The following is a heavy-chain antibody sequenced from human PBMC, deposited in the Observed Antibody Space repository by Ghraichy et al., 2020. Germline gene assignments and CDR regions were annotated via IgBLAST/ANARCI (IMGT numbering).Heavy chain of an antibody. D-gene: IGHD3-16*02. V-gene: IGHV1-18*01. J-gene: IGHJ4*02. CDR3: ARIGTNFMITFGGIIAHPFDY. CDR2: ISAYNGDT. CDR1: GYTFNRHG. Sequence: ASVKVSCKPSGYTFNRHGISWVRQAPGQGLVWMGWISAYNGDTNYAQNFQGRLTMTTDTATSTVYMELRSLRSDDTAVYYCARIGTNFMITFGGIIAHPFDYWGQGTLVTVSS.